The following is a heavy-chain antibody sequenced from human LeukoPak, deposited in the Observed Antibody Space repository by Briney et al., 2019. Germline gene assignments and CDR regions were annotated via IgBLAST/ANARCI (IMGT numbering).Heavy chain of an antibody. J-gene: IGHJ6*03. Sequence: GGSLRLSCAASEFSVGSNYMTWVRQAPGKGLEWVSLIYSGGSTHYSDSVKGRFTISRDNSKNTLYLQMNSLRAEDTAVYYCARGPYYVDIVATITSSYYYYYYMDVWGKGTTVTVSS. CDR3: ARGPYYVDIVATITSSYYYYYYMDV. CDR1: EFSVGSNY. D-gene: IGHD5-12*01. V-gene: IGHV3-66*02. CDR2: IYSGGST.